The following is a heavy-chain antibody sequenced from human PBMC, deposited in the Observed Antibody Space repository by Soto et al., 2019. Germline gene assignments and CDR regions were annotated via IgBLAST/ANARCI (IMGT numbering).Heavy chain of an antibody. CDR3: GSVGYCSSTNCLFYYYHYGMDV. D-gene: IGHD2-2*03. CDR2: IIPIFGTT. CDR1: GGTFSSHA. J-gene: IGHJ6*02. V-gene: IGHV1-69*13. Sequence: SVKVSCKASGGTFSSHANSWVRQAPGRGLEWMGGIIPIFGTTNYAQNFRARVTITADESTSTAYMELSSLTSEDTAVYYCGSVGYCSSTNCLFYYYHYGMDVWGQGTTVTVSS.